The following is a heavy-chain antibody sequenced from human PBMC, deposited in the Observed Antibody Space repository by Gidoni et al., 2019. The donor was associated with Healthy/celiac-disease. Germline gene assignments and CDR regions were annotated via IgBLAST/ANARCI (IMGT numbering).Heavy chain of an antibody. J-gene: IGHJ3*02. D-gene: IGHD6-19*01. CDR3: AREGRGIAVAGTAFDI. V-gene: IGHV1-8*02. CDR1: GYTFTSSD. Sequence: QVQLVQSGAEVKKPGASVKVSCKASGYTFTSSDINWVRQATGQGLAWMGWMNPNSGNTGYAQKFQGRVTMTRNTSISTAYMELSSLRSEDTAVYYCAREGRGIAVAGTAFDIWGQGTMVTVSS. CDR2: MNPNSGNT.